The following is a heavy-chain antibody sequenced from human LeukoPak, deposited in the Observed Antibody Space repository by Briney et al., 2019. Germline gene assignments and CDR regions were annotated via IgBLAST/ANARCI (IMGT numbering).Heavy chain of an antibody. V-gene: IGHV4-4*02. CDR2: IYHSGST. CDR1: GDSINSLDL. CDR3: ARDPWGYIAAAGTRDAFDI. D-gene: IGHD6-13*01. J-gene: IGHJ3*02. Sequence: SETLSLTCTVSGDSINSLDLWSWVRQPPGQGLEWIGEIYHSGSTNYNPSLKSRVTISVDKSKNQFSLKLSSVTAADTAVYYCARDPWGYIAAAGTRDAFDIWGQGTMVTVSS.